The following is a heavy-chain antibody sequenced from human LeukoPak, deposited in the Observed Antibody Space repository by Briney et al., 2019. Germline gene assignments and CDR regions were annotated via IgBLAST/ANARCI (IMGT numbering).Heavy chain of an antibody. CDR1: GFTFSSYA. D-gene: IGHD6-19*01. Sequence: GGSLRLSCAASGFTFSSYAMHWVRQAPGKGLEWVAVISYDGSNKYYADSVKGRFTISRDNSKNTLYLQMNSLRAEDTAVYYCAREFYSSGWYDAFDIWGQGTMVTVSS. CDR2: ISYDGSNK. V-gene: IGHV3-30-3*01. J-gene: IGHJ3*02. CDR3: AREFYSSGWYDAFDI.